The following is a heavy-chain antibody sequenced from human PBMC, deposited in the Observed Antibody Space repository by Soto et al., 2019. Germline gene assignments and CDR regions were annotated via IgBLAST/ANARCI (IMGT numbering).Heavy chain of an antibody. D-gene: IGHD1-26*01. J-gene: IGHJ4*02. CDR2: IYYSGST. Sequence: PSETLSLTCTVSGGSISSNYWSWIRQPPGKGLEWIGYIYYSGSTNYNPSLKSRVTISVDTSKNQFSLKLSSVTPADTAVYYCANMGSEIWRFDSWGQGTLVTVSS. CDR3: ANMGSEIWRFDS. CDR1: GGSISSNY. V-gene: IGHV4-59*01.